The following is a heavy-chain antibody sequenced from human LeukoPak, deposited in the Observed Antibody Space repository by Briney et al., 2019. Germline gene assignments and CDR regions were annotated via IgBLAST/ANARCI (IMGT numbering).Heavy chain of an antibody. D-gene: IGHD3-10*01. V-gene: IGHV3-30*02. CDR2: IRHDGSET. J-gene: IGHJ6*02. CDR3: AKVGGNGSGTYYNAASRYVYFGLDV. Sequence: PGGSLRLSCAASGFTLSSYGIHWVRDTPGRGLEWVAFIRHDGSETYYADSVKGRFIISRDNSNNTLYLQMTSLRGDDTARYYCAKVGGNGSGTYYNAASRYVYFGLDVWGQGTTVTVSS. CDR1: GFTLSSYG.